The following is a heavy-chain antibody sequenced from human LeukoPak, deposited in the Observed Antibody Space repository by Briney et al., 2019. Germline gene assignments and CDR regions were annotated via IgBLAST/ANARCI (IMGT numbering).Heavy chain of an antibody. CDR1: GYTFTDYY. J-gene: IGHJ5*02. D-gene: IGHD2-2*01. V-gene: IGHV1-18*04. Sequence: ASVEVSCKASGYTFTDYYIHWVRQAPGQGLEWMGWISAYNGNTNYAQKLQGRVTMTTDTSTSTAYMELRSLRSDDTAVYYCARGLGTSPFNWFDPWGQGTLVTVSS. CDR2: ISAYNGNT. CDR3: ARGLGTSPFNWFDP.